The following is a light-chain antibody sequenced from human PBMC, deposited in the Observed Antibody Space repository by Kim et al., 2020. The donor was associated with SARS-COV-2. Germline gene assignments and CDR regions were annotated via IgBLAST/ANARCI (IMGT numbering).Light chain of an antibody. Sequence: PGQTASITCSGYKWGVHYVSSYQQKPGQSPLVVIYQDHQRPSAIPERFSSSNSGNTATLTISGTQAMDEADYYCQAWDSSTHNYVFGAGTKVTVL. CDR1: KWGVHY. V-gene: IGLV3-1*01. J-gene: IGLJ1*01. CDR2: QDH. CDR3: QAWDSSTHNYV.